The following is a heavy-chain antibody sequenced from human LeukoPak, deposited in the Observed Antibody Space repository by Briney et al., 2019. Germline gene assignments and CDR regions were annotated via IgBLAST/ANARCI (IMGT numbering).Heavy chain of an antibody. CDR3: ARAVRSGDFDP. Sequence: SETLSLTCTVSGGSISSYYWSWIRQPPGKGLEWIGYIYYSGSTNYNPSLKSRVTISVDTSKNQFSLKLSSVTAADTAVYYCARAVRSGDFDPWGRGTLVTVSS. CDR2: IYYSGST. CDR1: GGSISSYY. J-gene: IGHJ2*01. D-gene: IGHD3-10*01. V-gene: IGHV4-59*08.